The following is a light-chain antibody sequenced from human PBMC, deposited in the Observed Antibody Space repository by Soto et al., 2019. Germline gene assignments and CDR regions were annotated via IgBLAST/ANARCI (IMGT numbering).Light chain of an antibody. CDR2: NNN. V-gene: IGLV1-44*01. CDR1: SSNIGSNT. Sequence: QSVLTPPPSASGTPVQRVTISCSGSSSNIGSNTVNWYQQLPGTAPKLLIYNNNQRPSGVPDRFSGSKSGTSASLAISGLQSEDEADYYCAAWDDSLNGLVFGTGTKLTVL. J-gene: IGLJ1*01. CDR3: AAWDDSLNGLV.